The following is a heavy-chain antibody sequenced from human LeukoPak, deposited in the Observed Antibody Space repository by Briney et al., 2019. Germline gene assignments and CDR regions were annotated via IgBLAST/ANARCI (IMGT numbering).Heavy chain of an antibody. D-gene: IGHD3-9*01. CDR3: AKGILRYFDWPKAHFDY. CDR2: ISGSGGST. Sequence: GGSLRLSCAASGFTFTNSGMHWVRQAPGKGLEWVSAISGSGGSTYYADSVKGRFTISRDNSKNTLYLQMNSLRAEDTAVYYCAKGILRYFDWPKAHFDYWGQGTLVTVSS. J-gene: IGHJ4*02. V-gene: IGHV3-NL1*01. CDR1: GFTFTNSG.